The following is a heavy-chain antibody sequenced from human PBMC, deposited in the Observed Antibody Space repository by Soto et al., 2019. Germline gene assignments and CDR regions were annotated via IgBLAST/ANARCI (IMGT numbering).Heavy chain of an antibody. CDR1: GGSISSGGYS. CDR3: ARGRNDYVWGSYRSPYFDY. J-gene: IGHJ4*02. Sequence: QLQLPESGSGLVKPSQTLSLTCAVSGGSISSGGYSWIWIRQPPGKALEWSGYIYHSGSTYYNPSVTSRVTLSVDRSKNQFSLKLSSVTAADTAVYYCARGRNDYVWGSYRSPYFDYWGQGTLVTVSS. CDR2: IYHSGST. V-gene: IGHV4-30-2*01. D-gene: IGHD3-16*02.